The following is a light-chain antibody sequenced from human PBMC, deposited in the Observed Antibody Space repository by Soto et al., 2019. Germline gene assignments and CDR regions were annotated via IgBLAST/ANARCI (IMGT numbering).Light chain of an antibody. J-gene: IGKJ1*01. CDR2: KAS. V-gene: IGKV1-5*03. CDR1: QTISSW. CDR3: LQHNTYPVT. Sequence: DIQMTQSPSTLSGSVGDRVTIPCRASQTISSWLAWYQQKPGKAPKLLIYKASTLKSGVPSRFSGSGSETEFTLTISSLQPEDFATYYCLQHNTYPVTFGQGTNVDIK.